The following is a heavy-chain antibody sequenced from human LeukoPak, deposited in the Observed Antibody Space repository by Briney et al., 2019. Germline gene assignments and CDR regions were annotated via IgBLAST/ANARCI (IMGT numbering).Heavy chain of an antibody. CDR1: GFTFSSSW. Sequence: GGSLRLSCAASGFTFSSSWMHWVRQAPGKGLVWVSHINSDGSNTKYAGSVKGRFTISRDNAKNTLSLQINSLRAEDTAVYYCARGSPLGGNWGQGTLVTVSS. J-gene: IGHJ4*02. V-gene: IGHV3-74*01. CDR2: INSDGSNT. CDR3: ARGSPLGGN.